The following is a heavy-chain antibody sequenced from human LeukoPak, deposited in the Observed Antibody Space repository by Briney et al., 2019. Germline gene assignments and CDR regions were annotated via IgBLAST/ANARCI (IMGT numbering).Heavy chain of an antibody. Sequence: SETLSLTCTVSSDSISSGSYYWSWIRQPAGEGLEWIGRIYSSGRTHYSPSLKSRVTISVDTSRNQFSLRLSSVTAADTAVYYCARVEVGADDFDYFQHWGQGTLVTVSS. CDR2: IYSSGRT. D-gene: IGHD1-26*01. V-gene: IGHV4-61*02. CDR3: ARVEVGADDFDYFQH. CDR1: SDSISSGSYY. J-gene: IGHJ1*01.